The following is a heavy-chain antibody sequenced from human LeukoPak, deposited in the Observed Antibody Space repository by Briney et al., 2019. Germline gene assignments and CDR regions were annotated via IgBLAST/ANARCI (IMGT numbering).Heavy chain of an antibody. CDR3: AKGKGYFYYMDV. J-gene: IGHJ6*03. V-gene: IGHV3-74*01. CDR2: IKTDGSIT. CDR1: GFSFSVFW. Sequence: GGSLRLSCAASGFSFSVFWMHWVRQAPGKGPVWVSRIKTDGSITDYADSVKGRFTISRDNAKNTLYLQMNSLRAEDTALYYCAKGKGYFYYMDVWGKGTTVTVSS.